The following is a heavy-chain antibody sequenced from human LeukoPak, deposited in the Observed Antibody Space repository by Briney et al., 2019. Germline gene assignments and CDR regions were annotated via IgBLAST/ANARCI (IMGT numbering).Heavy chain of an antibody. CDR1: GYTFTGYY. CDR3: ARYPEGYYYYYYMDV. J-gene: IGHJ6*03. V-gene: IGHV1-18*04. CDR2: ISAYNGNT. Sequence: PRASVKVSCKASGYTFTGYYVHWVRQAPGQGLEWMGWISAYNGNTNYAQKLQGRVTMTTDTSTSTAYMELRSLRSDDTAVYYCARYPEGYYYYYYMDVWGKGTTVTVSS.